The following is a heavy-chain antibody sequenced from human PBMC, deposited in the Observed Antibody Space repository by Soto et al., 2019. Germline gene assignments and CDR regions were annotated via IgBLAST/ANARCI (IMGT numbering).Heavy chain of an antibody. J-gene: IGHJ4*02. CDR2: INPNSGGT. CDR3: ARGGSSSLDY. Sequence: QVQLVQSGAEVKKPGASVKVSCKASGYTFTGYYMHWVRQSPGQGPEWMGWINPNSGGTTYAQKFQGRVTVTRDTYISTAYMELSRLRSDDTAVYYCARGGSSSLDYWGQGTLVTVSS. V-gene: IGHV1-2*02. D-gene: IGHD6-6*01. CDR1: GYTFTGYY.